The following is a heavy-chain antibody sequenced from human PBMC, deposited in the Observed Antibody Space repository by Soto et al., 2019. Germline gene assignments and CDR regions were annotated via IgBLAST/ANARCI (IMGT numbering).Heavy chain of an antibody. D-gene: IGHD3-22*01. Sequence: QPGGSLRLSCAASGFTFSSYAMSWVRQAPGKGLEWVSAISGSGGSTYYADSVKGRFTISRGNSKNTLYLQMNSLRAEDTAVYYCAKIGSQSHYDSSGYLSFDYWGQGTLVTVSS. CDR3: AKIGSQSHYDSSGYLSFDY. CDR1: GFTFSSYA. V-gene: IGHV3-23*01. J-gene: IGHJ4*02. CDR2: ISGSGGST.